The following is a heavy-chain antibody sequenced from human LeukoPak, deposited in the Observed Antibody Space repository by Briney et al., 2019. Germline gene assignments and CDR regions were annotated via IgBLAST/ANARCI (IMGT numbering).Heavy chain of an antibody. V-gene: IGHV3-9*01. Sequence: GGSLRLSCAASGFTFDDYAMHWVRQAPGKGLEWVSGISWNSGSIGYADSVKGRFTISRDNSKNTLYLQMNSLRAEDTAVYYCARAGGANCGGDCSPGDYWGQGTLVTVS. CDR2: ISWNSGSI. CDR1: GFTFDDYA. CDR3: ARAGGANCGGDCSPGDY. D-gene: IGHD2-21*02. J-gene: IGHJ4*02.